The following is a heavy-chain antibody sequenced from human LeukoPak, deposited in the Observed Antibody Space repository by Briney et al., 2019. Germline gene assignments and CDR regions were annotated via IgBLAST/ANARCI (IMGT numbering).Heavy chain of an antibody. CDR1: GFTFSSYA. CDR2: ISYDGSNK. CDR3: VRDRDGYNW. J-gene: IGHJ4*02. D-gene: IGHD5-24*01. V-gene: IGHV3-30-3*01. Sequence: GRSLRLSCAASGFTFSSYAMHWVRQAPGKGLEWVAVISYDGSNKYYADSVKGRFTISRDNAKNTLFLQMNSLRVDDTAVYYCVRDRDGYNWWGQGTLVTVSS.